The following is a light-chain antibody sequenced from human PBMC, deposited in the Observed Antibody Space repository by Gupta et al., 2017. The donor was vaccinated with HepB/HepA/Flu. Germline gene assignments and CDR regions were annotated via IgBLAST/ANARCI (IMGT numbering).Light chain of an antibody. CDR2: GAS. V-gene: IGKV3-20*01. J-gene: IGKJ4*01. CDR3: QQYGTSPLT. Sequence: EIVLTQSPYTLSLSPGERATLSFRASQSVTSNYLAWYQQRPGQAPRLLVYGASSRATGLPDRFSGSASATDFTLTITIRDPEDFAVYYCQQYGTSPLTFGGGTKVEIK. CDR1: QSVTSNY.